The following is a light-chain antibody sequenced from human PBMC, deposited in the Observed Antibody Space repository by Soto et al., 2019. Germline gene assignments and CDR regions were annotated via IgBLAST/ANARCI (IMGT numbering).Light chain of an antibody. CDR3: QQYNNCHPLT. Sequence: EIVMTQSPGTLSVSPGERATLSCRASQSVSINLAWYQQKPGQAPRLLIYDASTRATGIPARFSGSGSGTEFTLTISSLQSKDVAVYYCQQYNNCHPLTFGGGTKVEIK. CDR2: DAS. CDR1: QSVSIN. V-gene: IGKV3D-15*01. J-gene: IGKJ4*01.